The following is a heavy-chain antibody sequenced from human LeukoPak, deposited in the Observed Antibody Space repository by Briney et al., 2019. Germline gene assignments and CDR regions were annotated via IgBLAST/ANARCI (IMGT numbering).Heavy chain of an antibody. J-gene: IGHJ4*02. Sequence: GASVKVSCKASGYSFTRHGLNWVRQAPGQGLEWIGWISPDNGNTNNAQKVQGRITMTMDRSTSTVYMELRSLRSDDTAVYYCARETTGEFEYWGQGSLVTVSS. D-gene: IGHD4-17*01. V-gene: IGHV1-18*01. CDR1: GYSFTRHG. CDR3: ARETTGEFEY. CDR2: ISPDNGNT.